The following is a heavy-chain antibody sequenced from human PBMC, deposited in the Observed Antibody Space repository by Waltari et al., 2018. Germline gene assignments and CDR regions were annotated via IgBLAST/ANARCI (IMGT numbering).Heavy chain of an antibody. CDR1: GGSISSGDYY. Sequence: QVQLQESGPGLVKPSQTLSLTCTVSGGSISSGDYYWSWIRQPPGKGLEWIGYIFYRGRTYYNPSLKSRVTISVDRSKNQFSLKLSSVTAADTAVYYCARAVEDTMITNWGQGTLVTVSS. J-gene: IGHJ4*02. D-gene: IGHD3-22*01. CDR2: IFYRGRT. CDR3: ARAVEDTMITN. V-gene: IGHV4-30-4*01.